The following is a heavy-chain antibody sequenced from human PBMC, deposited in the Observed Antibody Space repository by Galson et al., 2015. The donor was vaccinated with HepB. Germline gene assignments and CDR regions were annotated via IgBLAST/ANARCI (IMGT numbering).Heavy chain of an antibody. J-gene: IGHJ4*02. CDR1: GFTFSSYA. CDR2: ISYDGSNK. D-gene: IGHD3-22*01. V-gene: IGHV3-30*04. CDR3: ARGEYYYDSSGYLY. Sequence: SLRLSCAASGFTFSSYAMHWVRQAPGKGLEWVAVISYDGSNKYYADSVKGRFTISRDNSKNTLYLQMNSLRAEDTAVYYCARGEYYYDSSGYLYWGQGTLVTVSS.